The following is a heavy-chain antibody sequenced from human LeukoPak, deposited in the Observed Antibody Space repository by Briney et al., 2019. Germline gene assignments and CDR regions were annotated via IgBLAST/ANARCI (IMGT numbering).Heavy chain of an antibody. CDR1: GFTFDDYA. Sequence: PGGSLRLSCAASGFTFDDYAMHWVRQAPGKGLEWVSGISWNSGSIGYADSVKGRFTISRDNAKNSLYLQMSSLRAEDTALYYSAKDMKDLLWFGEFGSIDYWGQGTLVTVSS. CDR3: AKDMKDLLWFGEFGSIDY. D-gene: IGHD3-10*01. CDR2: ISWNSGSI. J-gene: IGHJ4*02. V-gene: IGHV3-9*01.